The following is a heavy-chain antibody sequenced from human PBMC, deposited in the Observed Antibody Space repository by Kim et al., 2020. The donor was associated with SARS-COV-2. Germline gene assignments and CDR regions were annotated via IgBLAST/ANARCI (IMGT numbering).Heavy chain of an antibody. J-gene: IGHJ4*02. V-gene: IGHV3-23*01. D-gene: IGHD6-19*01. CDR3: AKGSRVIAVAAFAFDY. Sequence: SVKGRFTISRDNSKNTLYLQMNSLRAEDTAVYYCAKGSRVIAVAAFAFDYWGQGTLVTVSS.